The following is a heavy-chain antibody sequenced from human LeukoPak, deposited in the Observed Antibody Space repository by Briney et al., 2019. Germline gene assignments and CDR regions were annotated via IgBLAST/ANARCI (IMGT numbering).Heavy chain of an antibody. CDR3: AREKRASAVAGSFFDY. Sequence: GASVKVSCKASGGTFSSYAISWVRQAPGQGLEWMGRIIPILGIANYAQKFQGRVTITADKSTSTAYMELSSLRSEDTAVYYCAREKRASAVAGSFFDYGARGPLVPFSS. J-gene: IGHJ4*02. CDR2: IIPILGIA. D-gene: IGHD6-19*01. V-gene: IGHV1-69*04. CDR1: GGTFSSYA.